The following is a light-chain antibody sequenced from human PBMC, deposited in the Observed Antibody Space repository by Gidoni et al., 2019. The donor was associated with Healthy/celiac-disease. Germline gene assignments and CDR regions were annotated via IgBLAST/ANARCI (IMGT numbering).Light chain of an antibody. CDR1: QSISSY. J-gene: IGKJ4*01. CDR3: QQSYSTLSLT. CDR2: AAS. V-gene: IGKV1-39*01. Sequence: DIQMTQSPSSLSASVGDRVTITCRASQSISSYLNWYQQKPGKAPKLLIYAASSLQSGVPSRFSGCGSGTDFTLTISSLQPEDFATYYCQQSYSTLSLTFXGXTKVEIK.